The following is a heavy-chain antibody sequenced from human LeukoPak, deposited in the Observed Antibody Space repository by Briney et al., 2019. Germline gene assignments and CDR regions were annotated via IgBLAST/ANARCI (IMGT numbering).Heavy chain of an antibody. Sequence: GASVKVSCKASGGTFSSYAISWVRQAPGQGLEWMGGIIPIFGTANYAQKFQGRVTITADESTSTAYMELSSLRSEDTAVYYCATGYGDYVRYYFDYWGQGTLSPSPQ. CDR3: ATGYGDYVRYYFDY. V-gene: IGHV1-69*13. CDR2: IIPIFGTA. CDR1: GGTFSSYA. D-gene: IGHD4-17*01. J-gene: IGHJ4*02.